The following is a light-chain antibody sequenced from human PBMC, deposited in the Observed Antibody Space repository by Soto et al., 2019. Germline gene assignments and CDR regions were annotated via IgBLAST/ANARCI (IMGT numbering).Light chain of an antibody. Sequence: QSALTQPDSLSGSPGQSITISCTGSSSDIGGFDLVSWYQQHPGKAPKLLLYEVNKRPSRVSNRFSGSKSGNTASLTISGLQADDEAYYYCCSYVGIRNFVFGGGTKVTVL. CDR3: CSYVGIRNFV. J-gene: IGLJ2*01. CDR1: SSDIGGFDL. V-gene: IGLV2-23*02. CDR2: EVN.